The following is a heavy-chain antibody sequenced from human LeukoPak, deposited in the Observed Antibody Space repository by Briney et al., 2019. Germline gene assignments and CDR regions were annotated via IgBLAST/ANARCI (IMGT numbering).Heavy chain of an antibody. D-gene: IGHD3-10*01. CDR3: ARRMVRGVIPNYFDY. V-gene: IGHV1-2*02. CDR2: INPNSGGT. J-gene: IGHJ4*02. Sequence: ASVKVSCKASGYTFTGYYMHWVRQAPGQGLEWMGWINPNSGGTNYAQKSQGRVTMTRDTSISTAYMELSRLRSDDTAVYYCARRMVRGVIPNYFDYWGQGTLVTVSS. CDR1: GYTFTGYY.